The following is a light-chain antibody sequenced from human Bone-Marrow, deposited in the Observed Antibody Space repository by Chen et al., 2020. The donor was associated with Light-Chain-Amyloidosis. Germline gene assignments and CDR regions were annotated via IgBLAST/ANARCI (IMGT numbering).Light chain of an antibody. CDR2: DAS. J-gene: IGKJ1*01. CDR1: QSISSW. Sequence: DSQMTQCPSSLSASVGDRVTITCRASQSISSWLAWYQQKPGKAPKLLIYDASSLESGVPSRFSGSGSGTEFTLTISSLQPDDFATYYCQQYNSYSRTFGQGTKVEIK. V-gene: IGKV1-5*01. CDR3: QQYNSYSRT.